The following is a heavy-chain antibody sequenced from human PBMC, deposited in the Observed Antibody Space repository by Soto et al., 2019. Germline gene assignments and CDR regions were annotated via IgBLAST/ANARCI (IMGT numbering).Heavy chain of an antibody. V-gene: IGHV4-39*01. CDR2: IYYSGST. D-gene: IGHD5-18*01. Sequence: SETLSLTCTVSGGSISSSSYYWGWIRQPPGKGLEWIGSIYYSGSTYYNPSLKSRVTISVDTSKNQFSLKLSSVTAADTAVYYCARHRKDTAMVIHPRAENWFDPWGQGTLVTVSS. CDR3: ARHRKDTAMVIHPRAENWFDP. CDR1: GGSISSSSYY. J-gene: IGHJ5*02.